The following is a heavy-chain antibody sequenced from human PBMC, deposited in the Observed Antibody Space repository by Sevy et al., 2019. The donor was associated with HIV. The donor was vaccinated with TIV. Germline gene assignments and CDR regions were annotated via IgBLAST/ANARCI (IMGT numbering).Heavy chain of an antibody. J-gene: IGHJ5*02. D-gene: IGHD6-13*01. CDR2: ISGSGGST. CDR1: GFTFSSYA. CDR3: AKSSASSSWYSDNWFDP. Sequence: GGSLRLSCAASGFTFSSYAMSWVRQAPGKGLEWVSAISGSGGSTYYADSVKGRFTISRDNSKNTLYLQMNSLRAEDTAVYYCAKSSASSSWYSDNWFDPWGQGTLVTISS. V-gene: IGHV3-23*01.